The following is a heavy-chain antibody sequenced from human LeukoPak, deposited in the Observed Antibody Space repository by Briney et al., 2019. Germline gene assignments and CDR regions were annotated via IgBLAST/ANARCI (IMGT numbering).Heavy chain of an antibody. CDR1: GYTFTSYY. CDR2: ISAYNGNT. V-gene: IGHV1-18*04. D-gene: IGHD6-13*01. Sequence: ASVKVSCKASGYTFTSYYMHWVRQAPGQGLEWMGWISAYNGNTNYAQKLQGRVTMTTDTSTSTAYMELRSLRSDDTAVYYCARDRYSSSWYGYYYYRDVWGKGTTVTISS. J-gene: IGHJ6*03. CDR3: ARDRYSSSWYGYYYYRDV.